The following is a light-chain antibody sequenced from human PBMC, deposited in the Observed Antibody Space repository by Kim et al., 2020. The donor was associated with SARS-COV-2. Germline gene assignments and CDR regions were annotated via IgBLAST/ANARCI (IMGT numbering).Light chain of an antibody. V-gene: IGKV3-11*01. CDR1: ESVSTY. CDR2: DGA. CDR3: QQRYNWPPLT. J-gene: IGKJ4*01. Sequence: SPGYRATLSCRASESVSTYLAWYQQKPGQAPRLLIYDGAKRATGIPPRFSGSGSGTDFTLTISSLEPEDFAVYYCQQRYNWPPLTFGGGTKVDIK.